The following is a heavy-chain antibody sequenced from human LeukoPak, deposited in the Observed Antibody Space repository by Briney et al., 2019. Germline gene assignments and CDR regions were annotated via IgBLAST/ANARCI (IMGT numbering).Heavy chain of an antibody. D-gene: IGHD7-27*01. Sequence: GASVKVSCKASGYTFTAYYMHWVRQAPGHGLEWMGWIHAGTGDTNYAQKFQGRFTMTRDTSISTLYMELNRLTSDDTAVYFCARDENWGPDYWGQGTLVTVSS. CDR2: IHAGTGDT. V-gene: IGHV1-2*02. J-gene: IGHJ4*02. CDR1: GYTFTAYY. CDR3: ARDENWGPDY.